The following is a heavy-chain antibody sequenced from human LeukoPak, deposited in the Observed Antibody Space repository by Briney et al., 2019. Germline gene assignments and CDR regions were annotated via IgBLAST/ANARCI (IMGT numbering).Heavy chain of an antibody. Sequence: GGSLRLSCTVSGFTFNNYGMHWVRQAPGKGLEWVALISYDGSIKYYADSVKGRFTISRDNSKNTLYLQMNSLRAEDTAVYYCASELAYCGDDCYSAFDVWGQGTMVTVSS. CDR1: GFTFNNYG. V-gene: IGHV3-30*03. J-gene: IGHJ3*01. CDR2: ISYDGSIK. D-gene: IGHD2-21*02. CDR3: ASELAYCGDDCYSAFDV.